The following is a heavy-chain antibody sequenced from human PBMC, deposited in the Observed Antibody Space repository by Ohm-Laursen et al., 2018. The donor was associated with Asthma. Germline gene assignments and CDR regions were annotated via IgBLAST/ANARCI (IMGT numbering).Heavy chain of an antibody. J-gene: IGHJ4*02. CDR2: IIPILRTA. V-gene: IGHV1-69*13. CDR1: GGTSSSYA. D-gene: IGHD2-8*01. CDR3: ARGADCTNGVCSNTFDY. Sequence: ASVKVSCKASGGTSSSYATSWVRQAPGQGLEWMGGIIPILRTANYAQNFQGRVTITADESTSTAYMELSGLRSEDTAVYYCARGADCTNGVCSNTFDYWGQGTLVTVSS.